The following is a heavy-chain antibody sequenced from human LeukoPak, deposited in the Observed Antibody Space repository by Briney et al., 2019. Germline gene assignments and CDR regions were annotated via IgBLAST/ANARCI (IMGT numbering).Heavy chain of an antibody. D-gene: IGHD4-23*01. CDR2: IYYSGST. J-gene: IGHJ4*02. CDR3: TRRSNSQPPNY. V-gene: IGHV4-39*01. CDR1: GGSISSSPYY. Sequence: PSETLSLTCTVSGGSISSSPYYWGWIRQPPGKDLEWIGSIYYSGSTYYNPSLKSRVTISVDTSKNQFSLKLSSMTAADTAVYYCTRRSNSQPPNYWGQGTLVTVSS.